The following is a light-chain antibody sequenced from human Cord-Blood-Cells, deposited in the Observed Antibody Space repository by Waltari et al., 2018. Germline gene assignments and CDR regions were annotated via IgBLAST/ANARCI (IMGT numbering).Light chain of an antibody. CDR3: SSYTSSTLYV. J-gene: IGLJ1*01. CDR2: DVS. Sequence: QSALTQPASVSGSPGQSIPISCTGTSSDVGGYYYLSWYQQHPGKAPKLMIYDVSKRPSGVSNRFSGSKSGNTASLTISGLQAEDEADYYCSSYTSSTLYVFGTGTKVTVL. V-gene: IGLV2-14*01. CDR1: SSDVGGYYY.